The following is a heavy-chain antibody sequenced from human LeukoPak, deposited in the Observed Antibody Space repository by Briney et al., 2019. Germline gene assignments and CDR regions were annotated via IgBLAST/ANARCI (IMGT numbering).Heavy chain of an antibody. CDR2: INHSGST. V-gene: IGHV4-34*01. Sequence: SETLSLTCAVYGGSFSGYYWSWIRQPPGKGLELIGEINHSGSTNYNPSLKSRVTISVDTSKNQFSLKLSSVTAADTAVYYCASIDTGQCRVPTWAQGTLVTVSS. CDR1: GGSFSGYY. J-gene: IGHJ3*01. D-gene: IGHD5-18*01. CDR3: ASIDTGQCRVPT.